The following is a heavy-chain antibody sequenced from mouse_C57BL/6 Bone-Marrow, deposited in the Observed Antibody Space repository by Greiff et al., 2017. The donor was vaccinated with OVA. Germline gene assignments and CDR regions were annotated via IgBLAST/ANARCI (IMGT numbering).Heavy chain of an antibody. CDR2: INPNNGGT. D-gene: IGHD2-3*01. V-gene: IGHV1-18*01. J-gene: IGHJ4*01. CDR1: GYTFTDYN. Sequence: EVQVVESGPELVKPGASVKIPCKASGYTFTDYNMDWVKQSHGKSLEWIGDINPNNGGTIYNQKFKGKATLTVAKSSSTAYMELRSLTSEDTAVYYCARGDGYYPYYAMDYWGQGTSVTVSS. CDR3: ARGDGYYPYYAMDY.